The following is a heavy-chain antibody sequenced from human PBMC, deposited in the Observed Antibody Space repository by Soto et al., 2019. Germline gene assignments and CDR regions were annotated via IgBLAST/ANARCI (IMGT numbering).Heavy chain of an antibody. CDR2: INAGNGNT. J-gene: IGHJ4*02. CDR3: ARDWXAVAGRGY. D-gene: IGHD6-19*01. Sequence: ASVKVSCKASGYSFTSYAMHWVRQAPGQRLEWMGWINAGNGNTKYSQKFQGRVTITRDTSASTAYMELSSLRSEDTAVYYCARDWXAVAGRGYWGQGTLVTVSS. V-gene: IGHV1-3*01. CDR1: GYSFTSYA.